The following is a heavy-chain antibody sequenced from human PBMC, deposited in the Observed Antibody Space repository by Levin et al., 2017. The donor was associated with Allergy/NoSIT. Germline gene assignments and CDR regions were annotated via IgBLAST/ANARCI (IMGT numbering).Heavy chain of an antibody. D-gene: IGHD3-22*01. CDR1: GGSISSYY. V-gene: IGHV4-59*01. J-gene: IGHJ4*02. CDR3: ARGDSSGYYSFDY. CDR2: IYYSGST. Sequence: SQTLSLTCTVSGGSISSYYWSWIRQPPGKGLEWIGYIYYSGSTNYNPSLKSRVTISVDTSKNQFSLKLSSVTAADTAVYYCARGDSSGYYSFDYWGQGTLVTVSS.